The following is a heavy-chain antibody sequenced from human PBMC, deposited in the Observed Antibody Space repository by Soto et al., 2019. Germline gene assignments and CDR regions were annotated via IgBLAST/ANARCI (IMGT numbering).Heavy chain of an antibody. CDR1: GGSISSYY. V-gene: IGHV4-59*01. Sequence: QVQLQESGPGLVKPSETLSLTCTVSGGSISSYYWSWIRQPPGKGLEWIGYIYYSGSTNYNPSLKSRVTISVDTSKNQFSLKLSSVTAADTAVYSCARGVSAAAADTWFDPWGQGTLVTVSS. D-gene: IGHD6-13*01. J-gene: IGHJ5*02. CDR2: IYYSGST. CDR3: ARGVSAAAADTWFDP.